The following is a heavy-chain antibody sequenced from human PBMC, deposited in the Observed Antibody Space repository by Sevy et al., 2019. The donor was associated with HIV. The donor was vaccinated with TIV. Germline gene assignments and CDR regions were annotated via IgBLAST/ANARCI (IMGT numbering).Heavy chain of an antibody. V-gene: IGHV3-30*03. CDR3: SRDPGYDTYGYYPSDY. D-gene: IGHD3-22*01. Sequence: GGSLRLSCAASGFTFSTHAMHWVRQAPGKGLEWVAAISYDGKNKYYADSVKDQFTISRDDSKNTLFLQMKSLTPEDTAVYYCSRDPGYDTYGYYPSDYWGQGTLVTVSS. CDR1: GFTFSTHA. CDR2: ISYDGKNK. J-gene: IGHJ4*02.